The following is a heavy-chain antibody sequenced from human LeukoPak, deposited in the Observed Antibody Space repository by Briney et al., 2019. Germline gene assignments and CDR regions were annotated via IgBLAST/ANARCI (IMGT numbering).Heavy chain of an antibody. D-gene: IGHD3-10*01. CDR3: ARARLWFGEFSDY. V-gene: IGHV3-74*01. CDR2: INSDGSST. J-gene: IGHJ4*02. CDR1: GFTFSSYW. Sequence: GGSLRLSCAASGFTFSSYWMHWVRQAPGKGLVWVSRINSDGSSTSYADSVKGRFTISRDNAKNTLYLQMNSLRAEDTAVYYCARARLWFGEFSDYWGQGTLVTVSS.